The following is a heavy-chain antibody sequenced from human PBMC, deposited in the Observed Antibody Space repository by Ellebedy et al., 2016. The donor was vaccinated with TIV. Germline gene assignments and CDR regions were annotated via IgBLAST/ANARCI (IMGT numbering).Heavy chain of an antibody. CDR2: IYKNGGT. Sequence: GESLKISCAASGFTVSDYFMTWVRQAPGKGLEWVSLIYKNGGTNYTDSVNGRFTITRDDSKNTLYLQMNSLRAEDTAVYYCARDPGGGGEYGDNWFDPWGQGTLVTVSS. J-gene: IGHJ5*02. CDR3: ARDPGGGGEYGDNWFDP. CDR1: GFTVSDYF. V-gene: IGHV3-66*01. D-gene: IGHD4-17*01.